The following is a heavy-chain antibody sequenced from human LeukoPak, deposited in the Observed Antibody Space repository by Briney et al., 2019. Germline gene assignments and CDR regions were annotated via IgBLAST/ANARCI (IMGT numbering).Heavy chain of an antibody. CDR1: GFTFSSYW. CDR2: INSDGSST. D-gene: IGHD3-22*01. Sequence: GGSLRLSCAASGFTFSSYWMHWVRQAPGKGLVWVSRINSDGSSTSYADSVKGRFTISRDNAKNTLYLQMNSLRAEDTAVYYCARDASYYYDSSGYGYWGQGTLVTVSS. V-gene: IGHV3-74*01. CDR3: ARDASYYYDSSGYGY. J-gene: IGHJ4*02.